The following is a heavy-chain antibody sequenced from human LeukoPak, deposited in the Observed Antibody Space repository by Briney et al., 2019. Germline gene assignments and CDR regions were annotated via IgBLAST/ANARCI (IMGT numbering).Heavy chain of an antibody. CDR2: FDPEDGET. Sequence: ASVKVSCKVSGYTLTELSMHWVRQAPGKGLEWMGGFDPEDGETIYAQKFQGRVTMTEDTSTDTAYMELSSLRSEDTAVYYCATDISSGWYPRGWYFDLWGRGTLVTVSS. V-gene: IGHV1-24*01. CDR3: ATDISSGWYPRGWYFDL. D-gene: IGHD6-19*01. CDR1: GYTLTELS. J-gene: IGHJ2*01.